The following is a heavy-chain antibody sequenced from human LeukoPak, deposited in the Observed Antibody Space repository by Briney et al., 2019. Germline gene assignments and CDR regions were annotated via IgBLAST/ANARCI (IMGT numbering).Heavy chain of an antibody. CDR1: GFTVSSNC. Sequence: GGSQRLSCAASGFTVSSNCMSWVRQAPGKGLEWVSVIYSGGSTYYADSVKGRFTISRDNSKNTLYLQMNSLRAEDTAVYYCARDRWFGKSPDFDYLGQGTPGNGSP. V-gene: IGHV3-53*01. CDR3: ARDRWFGKSPDFDY. D-gene: IGHD3-10*01. J-gene: IGHJ4*02. CDR2: IYSGGST.